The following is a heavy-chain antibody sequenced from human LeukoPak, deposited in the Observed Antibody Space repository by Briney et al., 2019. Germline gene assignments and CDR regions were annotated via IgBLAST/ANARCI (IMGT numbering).Heavy chain of an antibody. Sequence: ASVKASCKASGGTFSSYAISWVRQAPGKGLEWMGGFDPEDGETIYAQKFQGRVTMTEDTSTDTAYMELSSLRSEDTAVYYCATEKQHGGAFDIWGQGTMVTVSS. CDR1: GGTFSSYA. J-gene: IGHJ3*02. D-gene: IGHD1/OR15-1a*01. V-gene: IGHV1-24*01. CDR2: FDPEDGET. CDR3: ATEKQHGGAFDI.